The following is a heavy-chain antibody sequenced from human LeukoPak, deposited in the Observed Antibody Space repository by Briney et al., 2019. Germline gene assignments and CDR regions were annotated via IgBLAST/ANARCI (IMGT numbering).Heavy chain of an antibody. V-gene: IGHV6-1*01. Sequence: SQTLSLTCAISGDSVSSSSAAWNWIRQSPSRGLEWLGRTYYRSKWYNDYAVSVKSRVTIHPDTSKNQFSLQLNSVTPEDTAVYYCARSPTVTTPFDYWGQGTLVTVSS. J-gene: IGHJ4*02. CDR2: TYYRSKWYN. CDR3: ARSPTVTTPFDY. D-gene: IGHD4-17*01. CDR1: GDSVSSSSAA.